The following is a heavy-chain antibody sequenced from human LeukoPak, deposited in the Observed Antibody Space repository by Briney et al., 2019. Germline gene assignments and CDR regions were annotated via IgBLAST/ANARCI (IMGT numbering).Heavy chain of an antibody. D-gene: IGHD2-21*01. CDR2: IYYSGSA. J-gene: IGHJ4*02. CDR3: ARWYCGSDCFFLDS. Sequence: PSETLSLTCTVSGDSINSYYWNWVRQPPGKGLEWIGNIYYSGSANYNPSLKSRVTISVDTSKNQFSLNLSSVTAADAAVYYCARWYCGSDCFFLDSWGQGTLVTVSS. CDR1: GDSINSYY. V-gene: IGHV4-59*01.